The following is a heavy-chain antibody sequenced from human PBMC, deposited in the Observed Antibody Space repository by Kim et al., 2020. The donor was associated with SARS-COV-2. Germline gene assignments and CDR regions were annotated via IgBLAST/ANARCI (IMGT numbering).Heavy chain of an antibody. CDR2: ISGSGGST. Sequence: GGSLRLSCAASGFTFSSYAMSWVRQAPGQGLEWVSAISGSGGSTYYADSGKGRFTISRDNSKNTLYLQMNILRAADTDVYYCAKDLWYCSSTSCYPTFSAKYGMDLCGQGTTV. J-gene: IGHJ6*02. V-gene: IGHV3-23*01. CDR1: GFTFSSYA. D-gene: IGHD2-2*01. CDR3: AKDLWYCSSTSCYPTFSAKYGMDL.